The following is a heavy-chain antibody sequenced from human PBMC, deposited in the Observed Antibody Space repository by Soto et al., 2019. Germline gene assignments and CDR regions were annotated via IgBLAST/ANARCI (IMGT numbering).Heavy chain of an antibody. CDR1: GFTFSSYA. CDR2: ISGSGGST. J-gene: IGHJ4*02. V-gene: IGHV3-23*01. Sequence: EVQLLESGPGLVPPGGSLRLSCAASGFTFSSYAMSWVRQAPGKGLEWVSAISGSGGSTYYADSVKGRFTISRDNAKNTLYRQLNSLTADDTSVYYCAKPLSPAVITTGFDDWGQGTLVNVSS. CDR3: AKPLSPAVITTGFDD. D-gene: IGHD3-22*01.